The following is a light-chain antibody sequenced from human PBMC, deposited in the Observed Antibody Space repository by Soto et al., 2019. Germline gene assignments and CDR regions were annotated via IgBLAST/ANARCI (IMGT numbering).Light chain of an antibody. CDR3: QQYVSSSWT. CDR1: QSVSSNY. Sequence: EIVLTQSPGTLSLSPGERATLSCRASQSVSSNYLAWYQQEPGQAPRLLIYGTSSRATGIPDRFSGSGSGTDFTLTISRLEPEDFAVYYCQQYVSSSWTFGQGTKVDIK. V-gene: IGKV3-20*01. J-gene: IGKJ1*01. CDR2: GTS.